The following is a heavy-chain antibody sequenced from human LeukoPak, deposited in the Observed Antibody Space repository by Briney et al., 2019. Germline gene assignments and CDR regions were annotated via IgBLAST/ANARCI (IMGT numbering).Heavy chain of an antibody. Sequence: GGSLRLSCAASGFTFSNYAMSWVRQAPGKGLEWVSAISGSGGRPYYADSVKGRFTISRDNSKNTLYLQMSSLRAEDTAVYYCSRATSYDILTGYSDYWGQGTLVTVSS. J-gene: IGHJ4*02. V-gene: IGHV3-23*01. CDR3: SRATSYDILTGYSDY. CDR1: GFTFSNYA. D-gene: IGHD3-9*01. CDR2: ISGSGGRP.